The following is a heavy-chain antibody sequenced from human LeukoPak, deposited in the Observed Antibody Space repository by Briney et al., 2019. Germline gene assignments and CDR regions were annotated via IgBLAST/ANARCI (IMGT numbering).Heavy chain of an antibody. D-gene: IGHD3-22*01. Sequence: SETLSLTCSVSGASISSSSYYWGWIRQPPGKGLEWIGSIYYSGSTYYNPSLKSRVTISVDTSKNQFSLKLSSVTAADTAVYYCVYYYDSSGYRTSGFYWGQGTLVTVSS. CDR3: VYYYDSSGYRTSGFY. CDR1: GASISSSSYY. CDR2: IYYSGST. J-gene: IGHJ4*02. V-gene: IGHV4-39*07.